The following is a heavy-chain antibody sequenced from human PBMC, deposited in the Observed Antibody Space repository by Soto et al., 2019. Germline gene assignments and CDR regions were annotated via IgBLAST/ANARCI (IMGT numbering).Heavy chain of an antibody. CDR3: ARDPSHSYYTLFYYFDY. CDR1: GFTFSTYA. D-gene: IGHD1-26*01. J-gene: IGHJ4*02. CDR2: ISGSGSNT. V-gene: IGHV3-23*01. Sequence: GSLRLSCAASGFTFSTYAMSWVRQAPGKGLEWVSAISGSGSNTYYADSVKGRFTISRDDSKSTLYLQMNSLRAEDTAVYYCARDPSHSYYTLFYYFDYWGQGTLVTVS.